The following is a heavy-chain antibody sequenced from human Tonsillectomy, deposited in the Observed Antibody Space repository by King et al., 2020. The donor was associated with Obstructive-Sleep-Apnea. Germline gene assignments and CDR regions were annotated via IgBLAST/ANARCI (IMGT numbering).Heavy chain of an antibody. J-gene: IGHJ4*02. CDR1: GGSFSGYY. Sequence: VQLQQWGAGLLKPSETLSLTCAVYGGSFSGYYWSWIRQPPGKGLEWIGEINHSGSTPYNPSLKRRVTISVDMSKNQFSLKLSSLTAADTAVYYCAREGTISGWPSFDYWGQGTLVTVSS. V-gene: IGHV4-34*01. CDR2: INHSGST. CDR3: AREGTISGWPSFDY. D-gene: IGHD6-19*01.